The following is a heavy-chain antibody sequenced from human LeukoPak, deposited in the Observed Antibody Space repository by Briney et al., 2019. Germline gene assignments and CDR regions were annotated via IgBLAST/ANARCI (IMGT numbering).Heavy chain of an antibody. V-gene: IGHV4-59*07. CDR1: GGSISSYY. CDR3: ARVYSSSWTNYYYYYGMDV. J-gene: IGHJ6*02. CDR2: IYYSGST. D-gene: IGHD6-13*01. Sequence: PSDTLSLTYTVSGGSISSYYWSWIRQPPGKGLEWIGYIYYSGSTNYNPSLKSRVTISVDTSKNQFSLKLSSVTAADTAVYYCARVYSSSWTNYYYYYGMDVWGQGTTVTVSS.